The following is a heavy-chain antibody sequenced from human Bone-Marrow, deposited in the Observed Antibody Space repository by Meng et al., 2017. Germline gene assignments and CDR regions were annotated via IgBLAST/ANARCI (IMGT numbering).Heavy chain of an antibody. CDR1: GYTFPDYW. CDR2: INPKSGDT. Sequence: ASVKVSCKASGYTFPDYWLHWVRRAPGQGLEWMGRINPKSGDTHYAQRFQGRVTMTGDTSISTAYMELSGLRSDDTAMYYCARDYYDSSEDDAFDIWGQGTMVTVSS. J-gene: IGHJ3*02. V-gene: IGHV1-2*06. D-gene: IGHD3-22*01. CDR3: ARDYYDSSEDDAFDI.